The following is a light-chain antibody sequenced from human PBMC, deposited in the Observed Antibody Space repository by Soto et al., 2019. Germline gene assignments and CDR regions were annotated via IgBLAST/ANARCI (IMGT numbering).Light chain of an antibody. CDR1: SSNIGADYD. J-gene: IGLJ1*01. CDR3: QSSERGLSGYV. CDR2: GNS. Sequence: QSALTQPPSVSGAPGQRVTISCTGSSSNIGADYDVHWYQQLPGAAPKLLIYGNSNRPSGVLDRFSGSKSGTSASLAIIGLKAEDEADYYCQSSERGLSGYVFGTGTKVTVL. V-gene: IGLV1-40*01.